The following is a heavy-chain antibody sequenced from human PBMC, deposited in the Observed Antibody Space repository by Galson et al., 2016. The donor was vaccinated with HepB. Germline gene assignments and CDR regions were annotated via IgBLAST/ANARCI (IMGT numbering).Heavy chain of an antibody. CDR2: MTPNSGNT. D-gene: IGHD7-27*01. CDR1: GYTFTNYD. V-gene: IGHV1-8*01. J-gene: IGHJ4*02. CDR3: ARNRAFTGDFDY. Sequence: SVKVSCKASGYTFTNYDLNWVRQATGQGLEWLGWMTPNSGNTGYAQKFQGRLSLTRDISTSTAYMELSSLTSDDTAVYYCARNRAFTGDFDYWGQGTLVTVSS.